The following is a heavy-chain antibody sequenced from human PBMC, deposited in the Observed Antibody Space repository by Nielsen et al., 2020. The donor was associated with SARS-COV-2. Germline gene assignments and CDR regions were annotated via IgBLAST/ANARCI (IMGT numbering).Heavy chain of an antibody. CDR3: ARSSLTYYDFWSGYYKDSGYMDV. CDR2: VYYIGST. CDR1: DGSLSSSSYY. J-gene: IGHJ6*03. D-gene: IGHD3-3*01. Sequence: SETLSLTCTVSDGSLSSSSYYWGWIRQPPGKGLEWIGSVYYIGSTNYNPSLKSRVTISVDTSKNQFSLKLSSVTAADTAVYYGARSSLTYYDFWSGYYKDSGYMDVWGKGTTVTVSS. V-gene: IGHV4-39*07.